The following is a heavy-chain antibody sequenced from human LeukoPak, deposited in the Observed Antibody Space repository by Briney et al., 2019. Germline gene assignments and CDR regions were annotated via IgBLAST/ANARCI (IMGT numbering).Heavy chain of an antibody. D-gene: IGHD2-15*01. J-gene: IGHJ3*02. CDR3: ARGGYSGWYASWPFAFDI. CDR1: GGSISSSSYY. CDR2: INHSGST. Sequence: SETLSLTCTVSGGSISSSSYYWSWIRQPPGKGLEWIGEINHSGSTNYNPSLKSRVTISVDTSKNQFSLKLSSVTAADTAVYYCARGGYSGWYASWPFAFDIWGQGTMVTVSS. V-gene: IGHV4-39*07.